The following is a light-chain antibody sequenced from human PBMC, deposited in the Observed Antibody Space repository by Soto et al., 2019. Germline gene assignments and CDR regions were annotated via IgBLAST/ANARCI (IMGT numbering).Light chain of an antibody. CDR2: KVS. J-gene: IGKJ1*01. V-gene: IGKV2-30*02. Sequence: DVVMTQSPLSLPVTLGQPASISCRSSQSLVHSSGNTYLNWFQQRPGQSPRRLIYKVSNRDSGVPDRVSGSGSGNDFTLKISRVEAEDVWIYYCMQATQWPWTFGQGTKVEIK. CDR1: QSLVHSSGNTY. CDR3: MQATQWPWT.